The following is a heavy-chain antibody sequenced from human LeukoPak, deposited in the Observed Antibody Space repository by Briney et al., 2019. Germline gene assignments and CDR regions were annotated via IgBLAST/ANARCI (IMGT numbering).Heavy chain of an antibody. Sequence: PSETLSLTCTVSGGSISSYYWSWIRQPPGKGLEWIGSIYYSGSTYYNPSLKSRVTISVDTSKNQFSLKLSSVTAADTAVYYCASAGAAAGTVDYWGQGTLVTVSS. D-gene: IGHD6-13*01. V-gene: IGHV4-39*01. CDR2: IYYSGST. CDR1: GGSISSYY. CDR3: ASAGAAAGTVDY. J-gene: IGHJ4*02.